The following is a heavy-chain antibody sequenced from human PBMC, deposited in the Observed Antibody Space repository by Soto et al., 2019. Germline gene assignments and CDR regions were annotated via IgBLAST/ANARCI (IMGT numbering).Heavy chain of an antibody. CDR1: GFTFSGFY. CDR2: ISSDGSSA. CDR3: AYSSTPFDY. Sequence: PGGSLRLSCAASGFTFSGFYMHWVRQVPGKGLVWVSRISSDGSSADYADSVKGRFTISRDNSKNTLYLQMNSLRAEDTAVYYCAYSSTPFDYWGQGTLVTVSS. V-gene: IGHV3-74*01. J-gene: IGHJ4*02. D-gene: IGHD6-13*01.